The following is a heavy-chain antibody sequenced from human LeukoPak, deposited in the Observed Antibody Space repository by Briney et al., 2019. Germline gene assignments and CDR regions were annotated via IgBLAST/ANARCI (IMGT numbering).Heavy chain of an antibody. D-gene: IGHD6-13*01. CDR3: AKDISAPGAAVIA. V-gene: IGHV3-9*03. J-gene: IGHJ4*02. CDR2: IGWNSGSI. Sequence: GRSLRLSCAASGFTFYDYAMLWVRQAPGKGLEWVSGIGWNSGSIGYADSVKGRFTISRDNAKNSLYLQMNSLRAEDMALYYCAKDISAPGAAVIAWGQGTLVTVSS. CDR1: GFTFYDYA.